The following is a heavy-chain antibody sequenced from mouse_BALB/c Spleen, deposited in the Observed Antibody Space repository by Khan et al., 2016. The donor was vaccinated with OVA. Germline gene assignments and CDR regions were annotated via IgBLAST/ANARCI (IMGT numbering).Heavy chain of an antibody. Sequence: QVQLKQSGPGLVAPSQSLSITCTVSGFSLNGYGVNWVRQPPGKGLVWLGMIWGDGSTDSNSVLKSSLSISKDKSKSQVFLKMNSLLTDDTTMYYSARAYYCNYREDMDYWGQGTSVTVPS. CDR1: GFSLNGYG. CDR3: ARAYYCNYREDMDY. CDR2: IWGDGST. J-gene: IGHJ4*01. V-gene: IGHV2-6-7*01. D-gene: IGHD2-10*01.